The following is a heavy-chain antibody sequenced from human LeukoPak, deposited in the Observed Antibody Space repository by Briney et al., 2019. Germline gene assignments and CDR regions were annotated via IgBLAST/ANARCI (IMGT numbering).Heavy chain of an antibody. D-gene: IGHD3-16*02. J-gene: IGHJ6*02. V-gene: IGHV4-59*01. Sequence: SETLSLTCTVSGGSISSYYWSWIRQPPGKGLEWIGYIYYSGSTNYNPSLKSRVTISVDTSKNQFSLKLSSVTAADTAVYYCASSWGSYRFYDPYYYGMDVWGQGTTVTVSS. CDR3: ASSWGSYRFYDPYYYGMDV. CDR2: IYYSGST. CDR1: GGSISSYY.